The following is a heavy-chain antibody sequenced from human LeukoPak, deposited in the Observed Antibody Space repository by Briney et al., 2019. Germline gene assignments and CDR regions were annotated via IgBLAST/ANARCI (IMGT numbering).Heavy chain of an antibody. CDR1: GGSISSYY. D-gene: IGHD3-22*01. J-gene: IGHJ5*02. V-gene: IGHV4-59*12. Sequence: SETLSLTCTVSGGSISSYYWSWIRQPPGKRLEWIAYISDIGSTNYNPSLKSRVTISVDTSKNQFSLKLSSVTAADTAVYYCAREENRYYYDSSGPHGGDWFDPWGQGTLVTVSS. CDR2: ISDIGST. CDR3: AREENRYYYDSSGPHGGDWFDP.